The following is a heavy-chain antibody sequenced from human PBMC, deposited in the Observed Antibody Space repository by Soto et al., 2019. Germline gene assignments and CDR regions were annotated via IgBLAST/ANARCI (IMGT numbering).Heavy chain of an antibody. CDR3: ARQGDGYNVFDY. V-gene: IGHV4-39*01. CDR2: IYYSGST. CDR1: GGSISSSSYY. J-gene: IGHJ4*02. Sequence: SETLSLTCTVSGGSISSSSYYWGWIRQPPGKGLEWIGSIYYSGSTYYNPSLKSRVTISVDTSKNQFSLKLSSVTAADTAVYYCARQGDGYNVFDYWGQGTLVTVSS. D-gene: IGHD5-12*01.